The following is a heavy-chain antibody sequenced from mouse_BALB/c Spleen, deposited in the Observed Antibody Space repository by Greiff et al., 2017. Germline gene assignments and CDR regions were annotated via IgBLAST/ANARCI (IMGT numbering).Heavy chain of an antibody. V-gene: IGHV5-9-4*01. CDR1: GFTFSSYA. Sequence: EVQRVESGGGLVKPGGSLKLSCAASGFTFSSYAMSWVRQSPEKRLEWVAEISSGGSYTYYPDTVTGRFTISRDNAKNTLYLEMSSLRSEDTAMYYCAKYGNSLFAYWGQGTLVTVSA. CDR2: ISSGGSYT. CDR3: AKYGNSLFAY. J-gene: IGHJ3*01. D-gene: IGHD2-10*02.